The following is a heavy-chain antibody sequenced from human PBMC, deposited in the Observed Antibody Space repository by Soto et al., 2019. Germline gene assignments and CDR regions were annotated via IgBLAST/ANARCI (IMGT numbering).Heavy chain of an antibody. CDR2: MSFDGTR. CDR3: TRGRPLPSMNTGDEPLDS. V-gene: IGHV3-30*03. Sequence: QVQLVESGGGVVQPGTSLTLSCAASGFTFSNYAMHWVRQAPGKGLEWVAAMSFDGTRYYADSVKGRSTISRDSARNTVFLQTSGLRVDDTALYYCTRGRPLPSMNTGDEPLDSWGQGTMVNVSS. D-gene: IGHD3-16*01. J-gene: IGHJ3*02. CDR1: GFTFSNYA.